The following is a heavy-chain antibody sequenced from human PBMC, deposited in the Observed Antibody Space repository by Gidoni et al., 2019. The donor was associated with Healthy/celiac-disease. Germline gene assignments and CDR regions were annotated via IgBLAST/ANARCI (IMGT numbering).Heavy chain of an antibody. CDR3: AREGDRNSSSFTSNWFDP. CDR1: GYTFTGYY. CDR2: INPNSGGT. V-gene: IGHV1-2*02. D-gene: IGHD6-6*01. Sequence: QVQLVQSGAEVKKPGASVKVSCKASGYTFTGYYMHWVRQAPGQGLEWMRWINPNSGGTNYAQKFQGRVTMTRDTSISTAYMELSRLRSDDTAVYYCAREGDRNSSSFTSNWFDPWGQGTLVTVSS. J-gene: IGHJ5*02.